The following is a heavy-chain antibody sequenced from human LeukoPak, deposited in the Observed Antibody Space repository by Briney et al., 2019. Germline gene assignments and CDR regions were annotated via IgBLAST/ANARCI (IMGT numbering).Heavy chain of an antibody. V-gene: IGHV4-61*02. J-gene: IGHJ5*02. CDR3: ARSGGAASGGYNWFDP. CDR1: GGSISRGSYY. Sequence: SQTLSLTCTVSGGSISRGSYYWSWIRQPAGKGLEWIGRIYTSGSTYYNPSLKSRVTISIDTSKNQFSLKLSSVTAADTAVYYCARSGGAASGGYNWFDPWGQGTLVTVSS. D-gene: IGHD4/OR15-4a*01. CDR2: IYTSGST.